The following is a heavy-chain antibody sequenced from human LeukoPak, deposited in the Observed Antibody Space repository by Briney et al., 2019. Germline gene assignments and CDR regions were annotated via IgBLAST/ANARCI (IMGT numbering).Heavy chain of an antibody. V-gene: IGHV4-38-2*02. CDR1: GYSISSGYY. Sequence: SETLSLTCTVSGYSISSGYYWGWIRQPPGKGLEWIGSIYHSGSTYYNPSLKSRVTISVDTSKNQFSLKLSSVTAADTAVYYCARVRSVAVAGTGPDYWGQGTLVTVSS. CDR2: IYHSGST. J-gene: IGHJ4*02. D-gene: IGHD6-19*01. CDR3: ARVRSVAVAGTGPDY.